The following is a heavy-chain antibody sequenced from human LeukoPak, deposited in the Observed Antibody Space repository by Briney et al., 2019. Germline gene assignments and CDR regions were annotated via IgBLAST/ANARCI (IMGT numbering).Heavy chain of an antibody. V-gene: IGHV4-34*01. CDR3: ARHSLGLNWFDP. CDR1: GGSFSGYY. CDR2: INHSGST. J-gene: IGHJ5*02. Sequence: PSETLSFTCAVYGGSFSGYYWSWIRQPPGKGLEWIGEINHSGSTNYNPSLKSRVTISVDTSKNQFSLKLSSVTAADTAVYYCARHSLGLNWFDPWGQGTLVTVSS.